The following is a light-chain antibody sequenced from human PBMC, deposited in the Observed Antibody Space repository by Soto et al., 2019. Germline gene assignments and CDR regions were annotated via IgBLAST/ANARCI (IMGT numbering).Light chain of an antibody. V-gene: IGKV1-5*03. J-gene: IGKJ1*01. Sequence: DIQMTQSPSTLSASVGDRVTITCRASQSISSWLAWYQQKPGKAPKLLIYKASSLESGVPSRFSGDGSGTEFTLTISSLQRDDFGTYYCQQYSRLWSFGQGTKVDI. CDR1: QSISSW. CDR3: QQYSRLWS. CDR2: KAS.